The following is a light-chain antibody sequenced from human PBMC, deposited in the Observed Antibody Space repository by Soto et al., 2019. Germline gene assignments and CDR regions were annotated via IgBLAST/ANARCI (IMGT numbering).Light chain of an antibody. Sequence: EIVMTQSPATLSVSPGGRATLPCRASQSISDTLAWYQQKPGQAPRLLIYGASNRATGIPDRFSGSGSGTDFTLTIIRLEPEDFAVYYCQQYGSSGTFGQGTKVDI. J-gene: IGKJ1*01. CDR3: QQYGSSGT. CDR1: QSISDT. V-gene: IGKV3-20*01. CDR2: GAS.